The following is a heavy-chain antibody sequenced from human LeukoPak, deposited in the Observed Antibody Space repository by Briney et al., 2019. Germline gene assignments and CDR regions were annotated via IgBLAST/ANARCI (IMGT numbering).Heavy chain of an antibody. CDR2: IYYSGST. CDR3: ARELRITMVRGATRIFDY. CDR1: GGSISSSSHY. J-gene: IGHJ4*02. D-gene: IGHD3-10*01. Sequence: PSETLSLTCTVSGGSISSSSHYWGWIRQPPGKGLEWIGSIYYSGSTYYNPSLKSRVTISVDTSKNQFSLKLSSVTAADTAVYYCARELRITMVRGATRIFDYWGQGTLVTVSS. V-gene: IGHV4-39*07.